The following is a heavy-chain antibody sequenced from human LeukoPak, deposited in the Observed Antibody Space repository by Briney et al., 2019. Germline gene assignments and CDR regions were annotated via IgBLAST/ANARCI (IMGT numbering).Heavy chain of an antibody. Sequence: GGSLRLSCAASGFTFSSYGMHWVRQAPGNGLEWVASISYDGRNQHYADSVKGRFTISRDNAKNTLYLQMNSLRAEDTAVYYCARGGMEQWLAFDYWGQGTLVTVSS. CDR2: ISYDGRNQ. CDR3: ARGGMEQWLAFDY. D-gene: IGHD6-19*01. CDR1: GFTFSSYG. J-gene: IGHJ4*02. V-gene: IGHV3-30*03.